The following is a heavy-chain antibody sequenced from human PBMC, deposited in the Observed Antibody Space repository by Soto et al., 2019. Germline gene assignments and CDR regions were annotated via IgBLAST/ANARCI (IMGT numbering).Heavy chain of an antibody. CDR1: GYTFTSYG. D-gene: IGHD4-4*01. CDR2: ISAYNGNT. J-gene: IGHJ4*02. V-gene: IGHV1-18*01. CDR3: ARFRYSNWFTDY. Sequence: GASVKLYCQASGYTFTSYGISLVRQAPGQGLEWMGWISAYNGNTNYAQKLQGRVTMTTDTSTSTAYMELRSLRSDDTAVYYCARFRYSNWFTDYWGQGTLVTVSS.